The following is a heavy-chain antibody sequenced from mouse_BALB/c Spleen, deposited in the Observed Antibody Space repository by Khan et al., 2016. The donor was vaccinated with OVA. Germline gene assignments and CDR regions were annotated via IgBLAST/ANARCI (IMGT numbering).Heavy chain of an antibody. CDR2: INPNTDNT. CDR1: GYSFTAYY. D-gene: IGHD2-14*01. J-gene: IGHJ3*01. CDR3: ARGYDFLAY. Sequence: VQLKQSGPDLVKPGASVKISCKASGYSFTAYYMNWVKLRPGTRLECIGRINPNTDNTTYTHNFKGKAILTVDTSSSTAYMELRSLTSEDSAVDCCARGYDFLAYWGQGTLVTVSA. V-gene: IGHV1-26*01.